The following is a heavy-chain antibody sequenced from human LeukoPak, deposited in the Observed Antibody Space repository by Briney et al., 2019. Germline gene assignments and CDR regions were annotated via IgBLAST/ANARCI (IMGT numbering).Heavy chain of an antibody. CDR1: GFTFSRYW. V-gene: IGHV3-7*01. Sequence: GGSLRLSCAASGFTFSRYWMSWVRQAPGKGLEWVANIKQDGSEKYHVDSVKGRFTISRDNAKNSLYLQMNSLRAGDTAVYYCARGGWLPDYWGQGTLVTVSS. CDR2: IKQDGSEK. CDR3: ARGGWLPDY. D-gene: IGHD3-22*01. J-gene: IGHJ4*02.